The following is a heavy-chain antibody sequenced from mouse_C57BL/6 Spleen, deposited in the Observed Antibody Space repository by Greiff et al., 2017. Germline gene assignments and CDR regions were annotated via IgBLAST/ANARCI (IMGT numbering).Heavy chain of an antibody. CDR3: ARQVVITTVVASSMDY. J-gene: IGHJ4*01. D-gene: IGHD1-1*01. V-gene: IGHV5-6*01. Sequence: DVQLVESGGDLVKPGGSLKLSCAASGFTFSSYGMSWVRQTPDKRLEWVATISSGGSYTYYPDSVKGRFTISRDNAKNTLYLQMSSLKSEDTAMXYCARQVVITTVVASSMDYWGQGTSVTVSS. CDR2: ISSGGSYT. CDR1: GFTFSSYG.